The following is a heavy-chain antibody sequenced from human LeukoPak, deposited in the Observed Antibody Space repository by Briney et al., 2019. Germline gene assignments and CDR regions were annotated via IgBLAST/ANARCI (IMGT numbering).Heavy chain of an antibody. CDR2: FDPEDGET. J-gene: IGHJ3*02. CDR1: GYTLTELS. CDR3: ATAIRNYGDAFDI. V-gene: IGHV1-24*01. Sequence: ASVKVSCKVSGYTLTELSMHWVRQAPGKGLEWMGGFDPEDGETIYAQKFQGRVTMTEDTSTDTAYMELSSLRSENTAVYYCATAIRNYGDAFDIWGQGTMVTVSS. D-gene: IGHD4-17*01.